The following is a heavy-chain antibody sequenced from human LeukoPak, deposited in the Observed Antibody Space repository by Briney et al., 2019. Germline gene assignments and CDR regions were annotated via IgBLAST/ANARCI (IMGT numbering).Heavy chain of an antibody. CDR2: IYYSGST. D-gene: IGHD2-2*01. J-gene: IGHJ5*02. Sequence: SETLSLTCTVSGGSISSYYWSWIRQPPGKGLEWIGYIYYSGSTNYNPSLKSRVTISVDTSKNQFSLKLSSVTAADTAVYYCARHPVGYCSSTSCLVEQFDPWGQGTLVTVSS. V-gene: IGHV4-59*08. CDR3: ARHPVGYCSSTSCLVEQFDP. CDR1: GGSISSYY.